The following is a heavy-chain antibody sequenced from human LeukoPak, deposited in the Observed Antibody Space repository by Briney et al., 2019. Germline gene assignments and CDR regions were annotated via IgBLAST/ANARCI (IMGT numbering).Heavy chain of an antibody. J-gene: IGHJ4*02. V-gene: IGHV3-7*05. CDR3: ARERRHYYDNSSFTDY. D-gene: IGHD3-22*01. CDR2: IKQDGSEK. CDR1: GFIFSNYW. Sequence: GGSLRLSCAASGFIFSNYWMSWVRQAPGKGLEWVDNIKQDGSEKYSVDSVKGRFTISRDNAENSIYLQMNSLRAEDTAVYYCARERRHYYDNSSFTDYWGQGTLVTVSS.